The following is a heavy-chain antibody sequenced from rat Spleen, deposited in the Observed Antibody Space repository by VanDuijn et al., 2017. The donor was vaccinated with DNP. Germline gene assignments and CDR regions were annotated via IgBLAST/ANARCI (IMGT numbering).Heavy chain of an antibody. CDR1: GFTFSNYD. CDR3: VRWNSGHFDY. CDR2: ISTSGGST. Sequence: EVQLVESGGGLVRPGRSLKLSCAASGFTFSNYDMAWVRQAPTKGLEWVASISTSGGSTYYRDSVKGRFTVSRDNAKSTLYLQMNSLRSEDMATYYCVRWNSGHFDYWGQGVMVTVSS. D-gene: IGHD4-3*01. J-gene: IGHJ2*01. V-gene: IGHV5S23*01.